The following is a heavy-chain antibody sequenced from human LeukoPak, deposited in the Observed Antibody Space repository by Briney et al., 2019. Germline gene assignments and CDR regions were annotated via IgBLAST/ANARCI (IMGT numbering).Heavy chain of an antibody. J-gene: IGHJ4*02. CDR3: ARDPHPSGFDY. V-gene: IGHV3-21*01. CDR2: ISNTSNYI. D-gene: IGHD3-3*01. Sequence: NPGGSLRLSCAASGFTFSSYNMNWVRQAPGKGLEWVSSISNTSNYIYYADSVKGRFTISKDNAKNSLYLQMNSLRAEDTAVYYCARDPHPSGFDYWGQGTLVTVSS. CDR1: GFTFSSYN.